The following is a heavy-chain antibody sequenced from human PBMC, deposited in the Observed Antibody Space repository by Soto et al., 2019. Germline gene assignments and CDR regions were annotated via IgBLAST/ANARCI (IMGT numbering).Heavy chain of an antibody. CDR3: ARLNGYCVGTGCHGYYGMDV. Sequence: PSETLCLTCTVSGGSISPYYWSWIRQPPGKGLEWVGYIYYAGTTSYNPSLKSRVTISLETSKSQFSLRLSSVTAADTAVYYCARLNGYCVGTGCHGYYGMDVWGQGTTVTVS. CDR2: IYYAGTT. D-gene: IGHD2-21*01. V-gene: IGHV4-59*08. CDR1: GGSISPYY. J-gene: IGHJ6*02.